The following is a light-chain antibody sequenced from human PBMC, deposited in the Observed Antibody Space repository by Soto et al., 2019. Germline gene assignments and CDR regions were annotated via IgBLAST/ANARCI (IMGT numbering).Light chain of an antibody. CDR3: QQYNSYSHT. V-gene: IGKV1-5*01. CDR2: DAS. Sequence: DIQMTQSPSTLSASVGDRVTITCRASQSISSWLAWYQQKPGKAPKLLIYDASSLESGVPSRFSGSESGTEVTLTISSLQPDDFATYYCQQYNSYSHTFGQGTKLEIK. CDR1: QSISSW. J-gene: IGKJ2*01.